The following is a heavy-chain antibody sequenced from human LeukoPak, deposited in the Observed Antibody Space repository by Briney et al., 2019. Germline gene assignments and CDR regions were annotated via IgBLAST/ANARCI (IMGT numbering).Heavy chain of an antibody. CDR1: GFTFSSYS. V-gene: IGHV3-21*01. D-gene: IGHD3-16*01. Sequence: GGSLRLSCAASGFTFSSYSMNWVRQAPGKGLEWVSSISSSSSCIYYADSVKGRFTISRDNAKNSLYLQMNSLRAEDTAVYYCARDRTRGGSKRDFDYWGQGTLVTVSS. CDR2: ISSSSSCI. J-gene: IGHJ4*02. CDR3: ARDRTRGGSKRDFDY.